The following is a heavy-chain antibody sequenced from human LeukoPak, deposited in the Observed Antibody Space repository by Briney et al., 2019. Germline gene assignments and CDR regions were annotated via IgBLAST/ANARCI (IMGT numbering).Heavy chain of an antibody. D-gene: IGHD2-21*01. Sequence: GGSLRLSCVGSGFMFSNYWMGWVRRAPGKGLEWVGNIKQDGSEKYYVDSVKGRFTISRDNAKNSLYLQMNSLRAEDTAVYYCARVCGGDCYSDAFDIWGQGTMVTVSS. V-gene: IGHV3-7*01. CDR3: ARVCGGDCYSDAFDI. CDR2: IKQDGSEK. CDR1: GFMFSNYW. J-gene: IGHJ3*02.